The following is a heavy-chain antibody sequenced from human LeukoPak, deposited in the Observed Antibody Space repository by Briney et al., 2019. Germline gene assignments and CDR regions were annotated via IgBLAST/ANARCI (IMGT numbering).Heavy chain of an antibody. CDR1: GFTFSSYW. J-gene: IGHJ3*02. CDR2: INSDGSST. D-gene: IGHD3-22*01. CDR3: ARAPYYYDTSGFLI. V-gene: IGHV3-74*01. Sequence: TGGSLRLSRAASGFTFSSYWMHWVRQAPGKGLVWVSRINSDGSSTTYADSVKGRFTISRDNAKNTLYLQMNSLRAEDTAVYYCARAPYYYDTSGFLIWGQGTMVTVSS.